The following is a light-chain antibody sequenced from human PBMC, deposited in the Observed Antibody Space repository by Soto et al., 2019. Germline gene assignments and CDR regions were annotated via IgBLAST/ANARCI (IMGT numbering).Light chain of an antibody. J-gene: IGKJ2*01. Sequence: DIHMTQSPSTLSASAGDRVTITCRASQRISKWLAWYQQKPGKAPKLLIYDASSLESGVPSRFHGSGSGTEFTLTISSLQPDDFATYYCQQYSSCLYTFGQGTKLEI. CDR1: QRISKW. CDR2: DAS. CDR3: QQYSSCLYT. V-gene: IGKV1-5*01.